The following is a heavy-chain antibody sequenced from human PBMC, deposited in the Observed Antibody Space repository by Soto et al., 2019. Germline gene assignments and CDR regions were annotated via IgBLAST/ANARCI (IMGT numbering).Heavy chain of an antibody. CDR2: INHSGST. CDR1: GGSFSGYY. Sequence: QVQLQQWGAGLLKPSETLSLTCAVYGGSFSGYYWSWIRQPPGKGLEWIGEINHSGSTNYNPSLKSRVTISVDMSKNQFSLKLSSVTAADTAVYYCARAKGQQLVPRRWFDPWGQGTLVTVSS. J-gene: IGHJ5*02. CDR3: ARAKGQQLVPRRWFDP. V-gene: IGHV4-34*01. D-gene: IGHD6-13*01.